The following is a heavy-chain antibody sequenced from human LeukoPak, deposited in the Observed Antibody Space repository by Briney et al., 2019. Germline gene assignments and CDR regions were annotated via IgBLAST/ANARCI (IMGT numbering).Heavy chain of an antibody. CDR1: GGSISSYY. Sequence: SETLSLTCTVSGGSISSYYWSWIRQPPGKGLEWIGYIYYSGSTNYNPSLKSRVTISVDTSKNQFSLKLSSVTAADTAVYYCARTEYDLWSGYYPHWFDPWGQGTLVTVSS. CDR3: ARTEYDLWSGYYPHWFDP. CDR2: IYYSGST. V-gene: IGHV4-59*08. J-gene: IGHJ5*02. D-gene: IGHD3-3*01.